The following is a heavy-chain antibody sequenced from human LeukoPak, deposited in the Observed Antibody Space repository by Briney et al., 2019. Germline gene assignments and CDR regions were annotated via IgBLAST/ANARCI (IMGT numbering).Heavy chain of an antibody. J-gene: IGHJ4*02. CDR1: RYTLTSYV. D-gene: IGHD3-10*01. V-gene: IGHV1-18*01. CDR3: ASVPPTFYGSGSGDH. Sequence: AAARVSPEASRYTLTSYVISRVRQAPGQGREWRGWISAYKGDTNYAQKHQGSVTMTTDTSTSTAYIDLRTLRADETAVCYCASVPPTFYGSGSGDHWGQGTVVSV. CDR2: ISAYKGDT.